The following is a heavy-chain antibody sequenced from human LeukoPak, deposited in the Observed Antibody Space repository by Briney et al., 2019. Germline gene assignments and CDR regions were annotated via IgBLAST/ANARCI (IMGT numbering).Heavy chain of an antibody. CDR2: IKQDGSEK. CDR3: ARLSVYGSGAEAFDY. D-gene: IGHD3-10*01. J-gene: IGHJ4*02. V-gene: IGHV3-7*01. CDR1: GFIVSNVW. Sequence: PGGSLRLSCAASGFIVSNVWMSWVRQAPGKGLEWVANIKQDGSEKYYVDSVRGRFTISRDNAKNSLYLQMNSLRVEDTAVYYCARLSVYGSGAEAFDYWGQGTLVTVS.